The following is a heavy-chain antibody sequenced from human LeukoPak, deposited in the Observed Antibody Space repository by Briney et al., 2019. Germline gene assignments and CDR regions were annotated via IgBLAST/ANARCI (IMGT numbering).Heavy chain of an antibody. CDR3: ARRERKISGQNAFDI. D-gene: IGHD1-26*01. CDR2: INPNSGGT. Sequence: GASVKVSCKASGYTFTGYYMHWVRQAPGQGLEWMGWINPNSGGTNYAQKFQGRVTMTRDTSISTAYMELSRLRSDDTAVYYCARRERKISGQNAFDIWGQGTMVTVSS. J-gene: IGHJ3*02. V-gene: IGHV1-2*02. CDR1: GYTFTGYY.